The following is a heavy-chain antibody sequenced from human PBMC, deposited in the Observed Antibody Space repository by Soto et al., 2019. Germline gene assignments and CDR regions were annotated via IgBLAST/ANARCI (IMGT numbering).Heavy chain of an antibody. Sequence: GGSLRLSCAASGFTFSNYAMHWVRRAPGKGLEWVAVISYDGSNTYYADSVKGRFTISRDNSKNTLSLRMDSLRADDTAVYFCARRPVTYYFDYWGQGTLVTVSS. CDR3: ARRPVTYYFDY. J-gene: IGHJ4*02. CDR1: GFTFSNYA. CDR2: ISYDGSNT. V-gene: IGHV3-30-3*01. D-gene: IGHD4-17*01.